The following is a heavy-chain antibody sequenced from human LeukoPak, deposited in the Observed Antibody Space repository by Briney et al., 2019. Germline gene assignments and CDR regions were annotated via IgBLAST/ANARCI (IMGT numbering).Heavy chain of an antibody. CDR1: GFTFSSYA. V-gene: IGHV3-30-3*01. Sequence: PGGSLRLSCAASGFTFSSYAMHWVRQAPGKGLEWVAVISYDGSNKYYADSVKGRFTISRDNSKNTLYLQMNSLGAEDTAVYYCARSMVREVVFDYWGQGTLVTVSS. J-gene: IGHJ4*02. D-gene: IGHD3-10*01. CDR2: ISYDGSNK. CDR3: ARSMVREVVFDY.